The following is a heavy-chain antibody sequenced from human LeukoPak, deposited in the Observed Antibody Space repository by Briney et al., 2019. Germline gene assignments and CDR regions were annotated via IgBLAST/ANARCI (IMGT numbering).Heavy chain of an antibody. CDR2: IYPGDPDT. D-gene: IGHD3-9*01. Sequence: PGESLKISCKGSGYSFTSYWIGWVRQMPGKGLEWMGIIYPGDPDTRYSPSFQGQVTISADKSISTAYLQWSSLKASDTAMYYCARLPLDILTGYYPFDYWGQGTLVTVSS. V-gene: IGHV5-51*01. J-gene: IGHJ4*02. CDR3: ARLPLDILTGYYPFDY. CDR1: GYSFTSYW.